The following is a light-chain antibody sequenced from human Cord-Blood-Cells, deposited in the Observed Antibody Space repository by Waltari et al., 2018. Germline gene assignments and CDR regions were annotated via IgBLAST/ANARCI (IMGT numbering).Light chain of an antibody. Sequence: QSALTQPRSVSVSPGQSGTISCTGTSSDVCGYNYFPWYQQHPGKDPKLMIYDVSKLPSGVPDRFSGSKSGNTASLTISGLQAEDEADYYCCSYAGSYTYVFGTGTKVTVL. J-gene: IGLJ1*01. CDR1: SSDVCGYNY. CDR2: DVS. V-gene: IGLV2-11*01. CDR3: CSYAGSYTYV.